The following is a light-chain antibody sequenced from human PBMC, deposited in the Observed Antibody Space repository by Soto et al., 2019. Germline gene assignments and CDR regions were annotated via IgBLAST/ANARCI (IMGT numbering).Light chain of an antibody. CDR3: AAWDDSLNGVV. J-gene: IGLJ2*01. Sequence: QSVLTQSPSASGTAGQRVTISCSGSSSNIGSNTVNWYQQLPGTAPKLLIYSNNQRPSGVPDRFSGSKSGTSASLAISGLQSEDEADYYCAAWDDSLNGVVFGGGTKLTVL. CDR1: SSNIGSNT. V-gene: IGLV1-44*01. CDR2: SNN.